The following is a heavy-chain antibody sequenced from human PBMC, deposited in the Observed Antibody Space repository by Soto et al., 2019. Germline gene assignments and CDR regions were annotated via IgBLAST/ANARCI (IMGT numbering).Heavy chain of an antibody. D-gene: IGHD3-16*01. CDR2: ISGSGGIT. V-gene: IGHV3-23*01. Sequence: EVKLLDSGEGLVQTGGSLRLSCAASGFTFSSYAMGWVRQAPGKGLDWVSVISGSGGITYSADSVKGRFTISRDNSKNILYLQMNGLRAEDTAVYYCAKGITDTGGYYYYSMDVWGQGTAVTVSS. CDR3: AKGITDTGGYYYYSMDV. CDR1: GFTFSSYA. J-gene: IGHJ6*02.